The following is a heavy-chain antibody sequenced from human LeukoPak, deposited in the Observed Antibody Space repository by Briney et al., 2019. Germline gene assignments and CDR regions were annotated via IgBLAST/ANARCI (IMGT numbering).Heavy chain of an antibody. V-gene: IGHV4-34*01. J-gene: IGHJ4*02. Sequence: SGTLSLTCAVYGGSFSGYYWSWIRQPPGKGLEWIGEINHSGSTNYNPSLKSRVTISVDTSKNQFSLKLSSVTAADTAVYYCARDPTTVTTIFDSWGQGILVTVSS. CDR2: INHSGST. CDR1: GGSFSGYY. D-gene: IGHD4-11*01. CDR3: ARDPTTVTTIFDS.